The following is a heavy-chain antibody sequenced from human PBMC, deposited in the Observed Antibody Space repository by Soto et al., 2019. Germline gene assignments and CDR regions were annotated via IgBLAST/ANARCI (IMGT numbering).Heavy chain of an antibody. CDR3: AREAARPDY. J-gene: IGHJ4*02. CDR1: GFTFSDYY. D-gene: IGHD6-6*01. CDR2: NTSSGDYT. Sequence: QVQLVESGGGLVKPGGSLRLSCAASGFTFSDYYMSWIRQAPGKGLEWVSWNTSSGDYTNYAESVKGRFTISRDNAKNSLYLQMNSLRAEDTAVYYCAREAARPDYWGQGTLVAVSS. V-gene: IGHV3-11*06.